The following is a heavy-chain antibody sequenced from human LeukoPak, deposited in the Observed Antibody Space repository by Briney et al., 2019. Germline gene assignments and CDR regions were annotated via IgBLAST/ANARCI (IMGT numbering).Heavy chain of an antibody. D-gene: IGHD5-12*01. V-gene: IGHV3-21*01. CDR2: ISSSSSYI. J-gene: IGHJ4*02. Sequence: GGSLRLSCAASGFTFSSYSMNWVRQAPGKGLEWVSSISSSSSYIYHADSVKGRFTISRDNAKNSLYLQMNSLRAEDTAVYYCARVSLLRAWPSLDYWGQGTLVTVSS. CDR3: ARVSLLRAWPSLDY. CDR1: GFTFSSYS.